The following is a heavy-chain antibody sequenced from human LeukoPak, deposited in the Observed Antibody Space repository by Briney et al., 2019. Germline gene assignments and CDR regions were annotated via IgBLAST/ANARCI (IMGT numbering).Heavy chain of an antibody. CDR2: INPNSGDT. CDR3: ARGPIAAADDYYYYMDV. Sequence: ASVKVSCKASGYTFTGFYMHWVRQAPGQGLEWMGWINPNSGDTNYAQKFQDRVTMTRDTSISIAYMELSRLRSDDTAVYYCARGPIAAADDYYYYMDVWGQGTTVTVSS. V-gene: IGHV1-2*02. D-gene: IGHD6-13*01. CDR1: GYTFTGFY. J-gene: IGHJ6*03.